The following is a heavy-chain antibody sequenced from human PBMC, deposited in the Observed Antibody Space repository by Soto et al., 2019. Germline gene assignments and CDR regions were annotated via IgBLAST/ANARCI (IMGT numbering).Heavy chain of an antibody. CDR1: GGSFSGYY. D-gene: IGHD2-2*01. CDR3: ARVSVVPAAKGPFDP. Sequence: PXETLSLTCAVYGGSFSGYYWSWIRQPPGKGLEWIGEINHSGSTNYNPSLKSRVTISVDTSKNQFSLKLSSVTAADTAVYYCARVSVVPAAKGPFDPWGQGTLVTVSS. J-gene: IGHJ5*02. V-gene: IGHV4-34*01. CDR2: INHSGST.